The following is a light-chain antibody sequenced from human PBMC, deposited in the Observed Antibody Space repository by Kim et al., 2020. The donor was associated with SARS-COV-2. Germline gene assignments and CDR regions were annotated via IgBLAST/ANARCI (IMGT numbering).Light chain of an antibody. CDR1: QTINNF. J-gene: IGKJ1*01. V-gene: IGKV1-39*01. Sequence: AYVGDRVTITCRASQTINNFLTRYQQESGKAPKVLIYSASTLQSGVPSRFSGSGFGTEFTLTISSLQPEDFATYYCQQTYETPRTFGQGTKVDIK. CDR2: SAS. CDR3: QQTYETPRT.